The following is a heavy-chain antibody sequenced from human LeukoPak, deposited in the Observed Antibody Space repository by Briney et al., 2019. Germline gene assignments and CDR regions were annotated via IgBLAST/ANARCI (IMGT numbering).Heavy chain of an antibody. V-gene: IGHV4-30-4*01. Sequence: SQTLSLTCTVSGGSISSDNYYWSWIRHHQRKGLEWIGYIYYNGATYYNPSLQSRVTISIDPSNNQFSLKLSSVTAADTAVYYCARDGIAATGLTFDYWGQGTLVTVST. CDR2: IYYNGAT. CDR3: ARDGIAATGLTFDY. J-gene: IGHJ4*02. D-gene: IGHD6-13*01. CDR1: GGSISSDNYY.